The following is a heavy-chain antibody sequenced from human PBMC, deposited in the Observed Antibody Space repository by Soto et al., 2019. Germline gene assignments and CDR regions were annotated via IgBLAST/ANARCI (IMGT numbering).Heavy chain of an antibody. D-gene: IGHD2-2*01. V-gene: IGHV4-30-4*01. Sequence: SETLSLTCTVSGGSISSGDYYWSWIRQPPGKGLEWIGYIYYSGSTYYNPSLKSRVTISVDTSKNQFSLKLSSVTAADTAVYYCARAELPAAKGTFDYWGQGTLVTVPQ. CDR1: GGSISSGDYY. CDR3: ARAELPAAKGTFDY. CDR2: IYYSGST. J-gene: IGHJ4*02.